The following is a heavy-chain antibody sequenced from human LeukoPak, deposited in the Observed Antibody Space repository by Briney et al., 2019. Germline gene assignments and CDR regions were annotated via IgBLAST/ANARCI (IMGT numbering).Heavy chain of an antibody. CDR1: GFTFSSYA. Sequence: GGSLRLSCAASGFTFSSYAMSWVRQAPGKGLEWVSAISGSGGSTYYADSVKGRFTISRDNSKNTLYLQMDSLRAEDTAVYYCAKVIATLRDVNWFDPWGQGTLVTVSS. J-gene: IGHJ5*02. CDR2: ISGSGGST. V-gene: IGHV3-23*01. CDR3: AKVIATLRDVNWFDP.